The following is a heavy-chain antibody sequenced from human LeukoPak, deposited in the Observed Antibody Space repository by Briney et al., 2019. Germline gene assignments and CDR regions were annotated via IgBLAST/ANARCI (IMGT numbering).Heavy chain of an antibody. CDR1: GGAFSSYA. J-gene: IGHJ6*03. CDR2: IIPIFGTT. D-gene: IGHD6-6*01. V-gene: IGHV1-69*05. CDR3: ARGPPYSSSVYYYYYYMDV. Sequence: SVKVSCKASGGAFSSYAISWVRQAPGQGLEWMGGIIPIFGTTNYAQRFQDRVTIITDESTNTAYMELSSLRSEDTAVYYCARGPPYSSSVYYYYYYMDVWGKGTTVTVSS.